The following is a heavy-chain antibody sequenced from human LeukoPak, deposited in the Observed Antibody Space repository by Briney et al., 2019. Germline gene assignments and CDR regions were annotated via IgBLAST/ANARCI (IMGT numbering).Heavy chain of an antibody. D-gene: IGHD2-2*01. J-gene: IGHJ6*02. CDR3: TKEVVEAAQGYFSSAMDV. V-gene: IGHV3-23*01. CDR1: GFTLSTYA. Sequence: GGSLRLSCAASGFTLSTYAMSWFRQAPGKGLEWVSGISGGGDTTNYADSVRGWFTISRDNSKNTLYLQMNSLRAEDTAVYYCTKEVVEAAQGYFSSAMDVWGQGTTVTVPS. CDR2: ISGGGDTT.